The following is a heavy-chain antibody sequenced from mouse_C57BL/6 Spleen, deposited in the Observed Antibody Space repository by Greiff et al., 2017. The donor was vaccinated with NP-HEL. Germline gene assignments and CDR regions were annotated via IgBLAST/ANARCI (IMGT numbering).Heavy chain of an antibody. D-gene: IGHD1-1*01. J-gene: IGHJ2*01. V-gene: IGHV1-82*01. CDR3: AGTTVPFDY. Sequence: VQLQQSGPELVKPGASVKISCKASGYAFSSSWMNWVKQRPGKGLEWIGRIYPGDGDTNYNGKFKGKATLTADKSSSTAYMQLSSLTSEDSAVYFCAGTTVPFDYWGQGTTLTVSS. CDR1: GYAFSSSW. CDR2: IYPGDGDT.